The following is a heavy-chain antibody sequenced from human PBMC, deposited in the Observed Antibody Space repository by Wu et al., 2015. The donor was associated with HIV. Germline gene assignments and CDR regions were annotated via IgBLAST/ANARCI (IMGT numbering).Heavy chain of an antibody. Sequence: QVHLVQSGAEVRKPGASVKVSCKSSGYTFTSFGISWVRQAPGQGLEWMAWISAYNGNTNYAQKLQGRVTMTTDTSTSTAYMELRSLRSDDTAVYYCARGPRGSGVISKWAPLGYYYYGMDVWGQGTTVTVSS. CDR2: ISAYNGNT. CDR1: GYTFTSFG. CDR3: ARGPRGSGVISKWAPLGYYYYGMDV. V-gene: IGHV1-18*01. D-gene: IGHD3-10*01. J-gene: IGHJ6*02.